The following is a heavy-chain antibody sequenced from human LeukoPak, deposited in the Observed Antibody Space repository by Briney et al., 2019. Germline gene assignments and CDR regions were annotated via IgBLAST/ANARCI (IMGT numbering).Heavy chain of an antibody. CDR3: ARHRGKWLPDY. J-gene: IGHJ4*02. CDR1: GYTFTSYY. V-gene: IGHV1-46*01. D-gene: IGHD5-12*01. Sequence: ASVKVSCKASGYTFTSYYMHWVRQAPGQGLEWMGIINPSGGSTSYAQKFQGRVTMTRDMSTSTVYMELSSLRSEDTAVYYCARHRGKWLPDYWGQGTLVTVSS. CDR2: INPSGGST.